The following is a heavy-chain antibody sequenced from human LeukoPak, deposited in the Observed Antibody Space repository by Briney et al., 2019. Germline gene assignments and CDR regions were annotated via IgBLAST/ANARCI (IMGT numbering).Heavy chain of an antibody. CDR2: IIPIFGTV. V-gene: IGHV1-69*05. CDR3: ARDLFDDSSGSFSAFDI. CDR1: GGTFSSYA. Sequence: SVKVSCKASGGTFSSYAISWVRQAPGQGLEWMGGIIPIFGTVNYAQKFQGRVTITTDESTSTAYMELSGLRSEDTAVYYCARDLFDDSSGSFSAFDIWGQGTMVTVSS. D-gene: IGHD3-22*01. J-gene: IGHJ3*02.